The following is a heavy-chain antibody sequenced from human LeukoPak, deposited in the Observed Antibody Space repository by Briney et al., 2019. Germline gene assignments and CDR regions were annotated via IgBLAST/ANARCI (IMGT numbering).Heavy chain of an antibody. CDR2: ISPIFGTA. CDR3: ARAGGLQGGYYYYYGMDV. J-gene: IGHJ6*04. D-gene: IGHD2-21*01. Sequence: GASVKVSCKASGGTFSSYAIGWVRQAPGQGLEWMGGISPIFGTANYAQKFQGRVTITADKSTSTAYMELSSLRSEDTAVYYCARAGGLQGGYYYYYGMDVWGKGTTVTVSS. CDR1: GGTFSSYA. V-gene: IGHV1-69*06.